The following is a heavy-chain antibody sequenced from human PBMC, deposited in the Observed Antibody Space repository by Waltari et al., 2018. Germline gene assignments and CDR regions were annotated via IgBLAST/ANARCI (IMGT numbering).Heavy chain of an antibody. CDR3: AIDTSGYYGN. V-gene: IGHV3-74*03. D-gene: IGHD3-22*01. Sequence: EVQLVESGGGLVQPGGSLRLSCVGSGFAFSRYWMYWVRQAPGKGLGWVSYIDTDGSRKTYADSVKGRFTIFRDNTKNTLYLQMDSLRAEDTAVYYCAIDTSGYYGNWGQGTLVTVSS. J-gene: IGHJ4*02. CDR1: GFAFSRYW. CDR2: IDTDGSRK.